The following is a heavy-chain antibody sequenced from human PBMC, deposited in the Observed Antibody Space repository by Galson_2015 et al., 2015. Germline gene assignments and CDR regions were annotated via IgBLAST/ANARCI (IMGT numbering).Heavy chain of an antibody. J-gene: IGHJ3*02. Sequence: SLRLSCAASGFTFSSYGMHWVRQAPGKGLEWVAVISYDGSNKYYADSVKGRFTISRDNSKNTLYLQMNSLRAEDTAVYYCARVEMATIIPDAFDIWGQGTLVTVSS. CDR3: ARVEMATIIPDAFDI. CDR2: ISYDGSNK. D-gene: IGHD5-24*01. V-gene: IGHV3-30*03. CDR1: GFTFSSYG.